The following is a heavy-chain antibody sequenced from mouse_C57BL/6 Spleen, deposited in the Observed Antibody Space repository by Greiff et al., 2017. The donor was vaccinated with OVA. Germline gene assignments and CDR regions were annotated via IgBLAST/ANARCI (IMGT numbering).Heavy chain of an antibody. CDR3: ARGGYYGSRDY. D-gene: IGHD1-1*01. Sequence: QVHVKQPGAELVKPGASVKMSCKASGYTFTSYWITWVKQRPGQGLEWIGDIYPGSGSTNYNEKFKSKATLTVDTSSSTAYMQLSSLTSEDSAVYYCARGGYYGSRDYWGQGTTLTVSS. J-gene: IGHJ2*01. CDR2: IYPGSGST. V-gene: IGHV1-55*01. CDR1: GYTFTSYW.